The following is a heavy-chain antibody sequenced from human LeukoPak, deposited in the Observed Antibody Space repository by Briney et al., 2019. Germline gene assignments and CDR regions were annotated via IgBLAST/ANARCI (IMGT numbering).Heavy chain of an antibody. CDR2: IYSGGST. V-gene: IGHV3-53*01. Sequence: GGSLRLSCAASGFTVSSNYMSWVRQAPGKGLEWVSVIYSGGSTYYADSVKGRFTISRDNSMNTLYLQMNSLRAEDTAVYYCAKVAAARLYWFDPWGQGTLVTVSS. D-gene: IGHD6-13*01. CDR3: AKVAAARLYWFDP. CDR1: GFTVSSNY. J-gene: IGHJ5*02.